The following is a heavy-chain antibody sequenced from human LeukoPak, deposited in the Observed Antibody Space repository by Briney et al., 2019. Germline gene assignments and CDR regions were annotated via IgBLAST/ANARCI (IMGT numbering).Heavy chain of an antibody. J-gene: IGHJ6*02. CDR3: ARGHFGMGV. Sequence: KPSETLSLTCTVSGGSISSYHWIWIRQPPGKGLEWVSYISSSSSYTNYADSVKGRFTISRENAKNSLFLQMNSLRAEDTAVYYCARGHFGMGVWGQGTTVTVSS. V-gene: IGHV3-11*05. CDR1: GGSISSYH. CDR2: ISSSSSYT.